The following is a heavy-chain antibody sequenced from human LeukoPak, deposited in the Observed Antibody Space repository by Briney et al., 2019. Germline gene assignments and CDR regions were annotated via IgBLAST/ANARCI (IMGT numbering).Heavy chain of an antibody. CDR1: GFTFSSYG. CDR2: IRYDGSNK. J-gene: IGHJ4*02. V-gene: IGHV3-30*02. D-gene: IGHD2-2*01. CDR3: AKSEVPAAMGYYFDY. Sequence: PGGSLRLSCAASGFTFSSYGMHWVRQAPGKGLEWVAFIRYDGSNKYYADSVKGRFTISRDNSKNTLYLQMNSLRAEDTAVYYCAKSEVPAAMGYYFDYWGRGTLVTVSS.